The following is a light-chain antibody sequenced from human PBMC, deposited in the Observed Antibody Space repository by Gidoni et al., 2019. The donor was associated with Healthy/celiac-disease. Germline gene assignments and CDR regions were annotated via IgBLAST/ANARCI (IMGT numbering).Light chain of an antibody. CDR1: QIVSSY. CDR2: DAS. Sequence: EIVLTQSPATLSSSPGERATLSCRASQIVSSYLAWYQQKPGQAPRLLIYDASNRATGIPARFSGSVSGTDFTLTISSLEPEDFAVYYCQQGSNWPTFGQGTKVDIK. J-gene: IGKJ1*01. V-gene: IGKV3-11*01. CDR3: QQGSNWPT.